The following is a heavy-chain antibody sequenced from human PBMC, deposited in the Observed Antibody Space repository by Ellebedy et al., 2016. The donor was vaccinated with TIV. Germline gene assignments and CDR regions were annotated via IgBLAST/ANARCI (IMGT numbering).Heavy chain of an antibody. J-gene: IGHJ5*02. CDR3: ARDGGGTNWFDP. D-gene: IGHD3-16*01. Sequence: SETLSLTXTVSGGSISSGGYSWNWIRQPPGKVLEWIGNIYYTGSTDYNPSLKGRVTISGDRSKNQFSLRLSSVTAADTAVYYCARDGGGTNWFDPWGQGTLVTVSS. V-gene: IGHV4-30-2*01. CDR1: GGSISSGGYS. CDR2: IYYTGST.